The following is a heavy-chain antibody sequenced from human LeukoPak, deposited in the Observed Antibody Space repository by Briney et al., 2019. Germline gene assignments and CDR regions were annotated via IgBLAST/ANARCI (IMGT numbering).Heavy chain of an antibody. Sequence: SETLSLTCAVYGGSFSGYYWSWIRQPPGKGLEWIGEINHSGSTNYNPSLKSRVTISVDTSKNQFSLKLSSVTAADTAVYYCARHPRGYTYGVFAFDIWGQGTMVTVSS. CDR2: INHSGST. CDR3: ARHPRGYTYGVFAFDI. D-gene: IGHD5-18*01. J-gene: IGHJ3*02. V-gene: IGHV4-34*01. CDR1: GGSFSGYY.